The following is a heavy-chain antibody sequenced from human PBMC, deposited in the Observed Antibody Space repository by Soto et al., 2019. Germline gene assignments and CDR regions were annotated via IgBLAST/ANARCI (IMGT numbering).Heavy chain of an antibody. CDR3: ARDSSSDGEGGEY. Sequence: QVQLVQSGAEVKKPGSSVKVSCKASGGTFSSYAISWVRQAPGQGLEWMGNIIPVFRKSNYAQKFQGRVTITADESMSTAKMELSTLTSEGTALNYCARDSSSDGEGGEYWGQGTLVIVSS. J-gene: IGHJ4*02. V-gene: IGHV1-69*18. D-gene: IGHD3-16*01. CDR2: IIPVFRKS. CDR1: GGTFSSYA.